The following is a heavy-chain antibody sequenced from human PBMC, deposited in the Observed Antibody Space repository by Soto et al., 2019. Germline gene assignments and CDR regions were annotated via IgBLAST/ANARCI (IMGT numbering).Heavy chain of an antibody. Sequence: EVQLLESGGGLVQPGGSLRLSCAASGFTFSSYAMSWVSQAPGKGLEWVSAISGSGGSTYYADSVKGRFTISRDNSKNTLYLQMNSLRAEDTAVYYCAKDELGYCSSTSCPFNYWGQGTLVTVSS. J-gene: IGHJ4*02. V-gene: IGHV3-23*01. CDR3: AKDELGYCSSTSCPFNY. CDR2: ISGSGGST. D-gene: IGHD2-2*01. CDR1: GFTFSSYA.